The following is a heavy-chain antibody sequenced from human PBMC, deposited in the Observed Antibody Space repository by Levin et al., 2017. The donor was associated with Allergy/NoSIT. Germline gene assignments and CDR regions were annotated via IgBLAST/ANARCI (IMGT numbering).Heavy chain of an antibody. V-gene: IGHV3-30*03. D-gene: IGHD6-6*01. Sequence: GESLKISCAASGFTFNNYWMSWVRQAPGKGLEWVAVISYDGSNKYYADSVKGRFTISRDNSKNTLYLQMNSLRAEDTAVYYCARGGSSWSAILYGMDVWGQGTTVTVSS. J-gene: IGHJ6*02. CDR2: ISYDGSNK. CDR1: GFTFNNYW. CDR3: ARGGSSWSAILYGMDV.